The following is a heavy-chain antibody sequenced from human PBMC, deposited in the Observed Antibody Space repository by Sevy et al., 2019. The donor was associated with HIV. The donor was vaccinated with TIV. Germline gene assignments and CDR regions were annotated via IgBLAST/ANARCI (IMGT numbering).Heavy chain of an antibody. D-gene: IGHD1-7*01. CDR3: ARGGPLVDGTLIPWGMDV. V-gene: IGHV3-23*01. Sequence: GGSLRLSCAASGFTFSTYAMTWVRQAPGKGLEWVSVITYSGVNTYYADSVKGRFTISRDDIKNSLSLQMNSLRVEDTAVYYCARGGPLVDGTLIPWGMDVWGQGTTVTVSS. CDR2: ITYSGVNT. CDR1: GFTFSTYA. J-gene: IGHJ6*02.